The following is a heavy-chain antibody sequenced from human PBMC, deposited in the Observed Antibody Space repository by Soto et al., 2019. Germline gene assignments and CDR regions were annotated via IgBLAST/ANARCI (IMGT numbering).Heavy chain of an antibody. Sequence: EVQLVESGGGLVQPGGSLRLSCAASGLTFSSYWMSWVRQAPGKGLEWVANIKQDGSEKYYVDSVKGRFTISRDNAQNSLYLQMNSLRAEDTAVYYCASLVATIWEGFDYWGQGTLVTVSS. D-gene: IGHD5-12*01. CDR2: IKQDGSEK. CDR3: ASLVATIWEGFDY. V-gene: IGHV3-7*01. CDR1: GLTFSSYW. J-gene: IGHJ4*02.